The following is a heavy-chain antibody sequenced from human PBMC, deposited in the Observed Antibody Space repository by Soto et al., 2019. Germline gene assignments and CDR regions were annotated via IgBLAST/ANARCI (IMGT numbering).Heavy chain of an antibody. D-gene: IGHD6-13*01. CDR3: ARTGIAAAGTFDY. CDR1: GGSFSGYY. V-gene: IGHV4-34*01. Sequence: SETLSLTCAVDGGSFSGYYWSWIRQPPGKGLEWIGEINHSGSTNYNPSLKSRVTISVDTSKNQFSLKLSSVTAADTAVYYCARTGIAAAGTFDYWGQGTLVTVSS. J-gene: IGHJ4*02. CDR2: INHSGST.